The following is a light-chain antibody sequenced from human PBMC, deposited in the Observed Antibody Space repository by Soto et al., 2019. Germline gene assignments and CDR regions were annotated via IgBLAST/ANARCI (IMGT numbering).Light chain of an antibody. Sequence: EIEMMQSPATLSVSPGASVTLSCRASQLFSSNLAWYQHKPGQSPSLLIYGLSTRDTGVPDKFSGSASGTEFTLTISSLQSEDCTVYYCQHYNIRPRPFGHGTRLEI. CDR2: GLS. CDR3: QHYNIRPRP. J-gene: IGKJ5*01. V-gene: IGKV3-15*01. CDR1: QLFSSN.